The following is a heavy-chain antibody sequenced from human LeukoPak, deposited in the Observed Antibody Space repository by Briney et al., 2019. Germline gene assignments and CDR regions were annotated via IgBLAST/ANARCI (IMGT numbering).Heavy chain of an antibody. V-gene: IGHV4-59*01. D-gene: IGHD5-24*01. Sequence: PSETLSLTCTVSGGSISSYYWSWIRQPPGKGLEWIGYIYYSGSTNYNPSLKSRVTISVDTSKNQFSLKLSSVTAADTAVYYCARLGDGYNFGYWGQGTLVTVSS. J-gene: IGHJ4*02. CDR2: IYYSGST. CDR3: ARLGDGYNFGY. CDR1: GGSISSYY.